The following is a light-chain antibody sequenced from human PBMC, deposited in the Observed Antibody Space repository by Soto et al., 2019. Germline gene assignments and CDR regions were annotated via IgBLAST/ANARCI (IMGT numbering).Light chain of an antibody. CDR1: QTISDY. CDR3: QQSYSPPIT. J-gene: IGKJ3*01. Sequence: DIQMTQFPSSLSASVGDRVAITCRASQTISDYLNWYQQKPGKALKLLIYGASNLQSGFPSRFSGSRSGTYFTLTISGLQPEDFAIYNCQQSYSPPITFGPGTKVDVK. CDR2: GAS. V-gene: IGKV1-39*01.